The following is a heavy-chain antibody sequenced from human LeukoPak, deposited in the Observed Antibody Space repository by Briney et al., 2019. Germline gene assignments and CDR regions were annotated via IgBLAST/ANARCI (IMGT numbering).Heavy chain of an antibody. CDR2: IYHSGST. V-gene: IGHV4-38-2*02. D-gene: IGHD3-16*01. CDR3: ARLYDYVHWFDP. Sequence: SETLSLTCTVSGYSISSGYYWGWIRQPPGKGLEQIGNIYHSGSTYYNPSLKTRVTISVDTSKNQFSLKLSSVTAADTAVYYCARLYDYVHWFDPWGQGMLVTVSS. J-gene: IGHJ5*02. CDR1: GYSISSGYY.